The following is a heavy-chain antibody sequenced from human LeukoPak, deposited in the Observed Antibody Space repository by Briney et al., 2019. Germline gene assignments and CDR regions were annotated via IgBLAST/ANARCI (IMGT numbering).Heavy chain of an antibody. CDR1: GFTFSNYW. CDR2: IKPDGTEN. J-gene: IGHJ4*02. D-gene: IGHD6-13*01. V-gene: IGHV3-7*01. Sequence: GGSLRLSCAASGFTFSNYWMSWVRQAPGKGLEWVANIKPDGTENSHVDSVKGRFIISRDNAKNSLYLQMNYLRVEDTAIYYCARDTVAAAGDDWGQGTLVTVSS. CDR3: ARDTVAAAGDD.